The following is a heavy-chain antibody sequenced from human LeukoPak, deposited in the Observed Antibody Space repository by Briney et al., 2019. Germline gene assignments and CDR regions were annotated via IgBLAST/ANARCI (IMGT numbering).Heavy chain of an antibody. V-gene: IGHV3-48*04. CDR1: GFTFSNYW. D-gene: IGHD5-18*01. J-gene: IGHJ4*02. CDR2: ISSSGSTI. Sequence: PGGSLRLSCVVSGFTFSNYWMHWVRQVPGKGLEWVSYISSSGSTIYYADSVKGRFTISRDNAKNSLYLQMNSLRAGDTAVDYCARDPVLSYGSVGYFDYWGEGSPVATSS. CDR3: ARDPVLSYGSVGYFDY.